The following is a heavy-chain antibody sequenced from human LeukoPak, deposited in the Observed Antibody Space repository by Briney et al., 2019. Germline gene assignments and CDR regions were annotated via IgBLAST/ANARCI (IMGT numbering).Heavy chain of an antibody. D-gene: IGHD2-15*01. CDR3: ARGLRGPPYCSGGSCYFDY. CDR1: GGSLSGFY. J-gene: IGHJ4*02. V-gene: IGHV4-59*01. CDR2: VYYSGST. Sequence: SETLSLTCTVSGGSLSGFYWSWIRQPPGKGLEWIGYVYYSGSTTYNPSLKSRVTISVDTSKNQFSLKLSSVTAADTAVYYCARGLRGPPYCSGGSCYFDYWGQGTLVTVSS.